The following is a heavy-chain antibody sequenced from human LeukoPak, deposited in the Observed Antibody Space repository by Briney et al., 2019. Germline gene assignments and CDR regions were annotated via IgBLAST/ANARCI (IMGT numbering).Heavy chain of an antibody. CDR3: ATYSGYDRIFDY. Sequence: PGGALRLSCAASGFTFSTYGMNWVRQARGKGLEGVSYISGSSSAINYADSVKGRFTISRDNAKNSLYLQMNSLRAGDTAVYYCATYSGYDRIFDYWGQGTLVTVSS. D-gene: IGHD5-12*01. V-gene: IGHV3-48*01. J-gene: IGHJ4*02. CDR2: ISGSSSAI. CDR1: GFTFSTYG.